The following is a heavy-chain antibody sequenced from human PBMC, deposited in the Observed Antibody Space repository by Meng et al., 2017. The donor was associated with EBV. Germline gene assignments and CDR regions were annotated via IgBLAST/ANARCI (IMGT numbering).Heavy chain of an antibody. D-gene: IGHD5/OR15-5a*01. CDR3: ARVGYSVHDVSFEDF. V-gene: IGHV4-34*01. Sequence: QVQLQQWGAGLLKPSETLSLSCAVYGGSFTDYYWSWIRQAPGKSLEWIGEVSHSGRTRYNPSLKSRVSMSADVSKKQFSLKMKSVTAADTGVYFCARVGYSVHDVSFEDFWGQGTLVTVSS. CDR2: VSHSGRT. J-gene: IGHJ4*02. CDR1: GGSFTDYY.